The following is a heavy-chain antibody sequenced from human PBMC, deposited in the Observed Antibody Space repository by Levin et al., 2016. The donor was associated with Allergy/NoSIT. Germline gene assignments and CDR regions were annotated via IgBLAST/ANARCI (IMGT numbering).Heavy chain of an antibody. J-gene: IGHJ4*02. D-gene: IGHD1-26*01. Sequence: SETLSLTCTVSGGSISSYYWSWIRQPPGKGLEWIGYIYYSGSTNYNPSLKSRVTISVDTSKNQFSLKLSSVTAADTAVYYCARIRLVGATPVFDYWGQGTLVTVSS. CDR1: GGSISSYY. CDR3: ARIRLVGATPVFDY. V-gene: IGHV4-59*01. CDR2: IYYSGST.